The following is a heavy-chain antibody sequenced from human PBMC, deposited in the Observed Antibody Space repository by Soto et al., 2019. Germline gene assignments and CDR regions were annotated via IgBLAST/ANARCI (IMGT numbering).Heavy chain of an antibody. CDR2: ISGSGTDT. CDR1: GFMFGSYA. Sequence: EVQLLESGGGLVQPGGSLRLSCAASGFMFGSYAMSWVRQAPGKGLEWVSGISGSGTDTYYADAVKGRVNISRDNAKNTLYLQMNGLRAEDTAIYDCAKDLLSSYYYGMDAWGQGTTVTVSS. D-gene: IGHD3-10*01. V-gene: IGHV3-23*01. J-gene: IGHJ6*02. CDR3: AKDLLSSYYYGMDA.